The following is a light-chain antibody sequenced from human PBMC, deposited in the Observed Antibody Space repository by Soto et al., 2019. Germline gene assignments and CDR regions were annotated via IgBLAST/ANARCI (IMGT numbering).Light chain of an antibody. Sequence: QSVLTQPPSASGTPGQRVTISCSGSSSNIGTNTVNWYQQFPGTAPKLLIYTNNQRPSGVPDRFSGSKSGTSASLAISGLQSGDDADYYCAAWDDTLSGLVFGGGTKVTVL. CDR3: AAWDDTLSGLV. CDR1: SSNIGTNT. CDR2: TNN. J-gene: IGLJ2*01. V-gene: IGLV1-44*01.